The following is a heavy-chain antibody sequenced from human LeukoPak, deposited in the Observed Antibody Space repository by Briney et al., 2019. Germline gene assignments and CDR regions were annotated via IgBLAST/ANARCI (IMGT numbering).Heavy chain of an antibody. CDR2: IIPILGIA. J-gene: IGHJ4*02. Sequence: GASVKVSCKASGGTFSSYAISWVRQAPGQGLEWMGRIIPILGIANYAQKLQGRVTITADKSTSTAYMELSSLRSEDTAVYYCALTGVTMIVVFWGQGTLVTVSS. D-gene: IGHD3-22*01. CDR3: ALTGVTMIVVF. CDR1: GGTFSSYA. V-gene: IGHV1-69*04.